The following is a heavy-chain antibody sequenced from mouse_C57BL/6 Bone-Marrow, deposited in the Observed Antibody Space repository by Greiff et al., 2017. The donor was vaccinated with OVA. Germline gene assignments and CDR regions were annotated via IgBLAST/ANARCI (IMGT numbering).Heavy chain of an antibody. D-gene: IGHD2-4*01. Sequence: VQLQQSGAELVRPGTSVKLSCKASGYTFTSYWMHWVKQRPGQGLEWIGVIDPSDSYTNYNQKFKGKATFTVDTSSSTAYMQLSSLTSEDSAVYYCARGLRLFAYWGQGTLVTVSA. V-gene: IGHV1-59*01. CDR2: IDPSDSYT. J-gene: IGHJ3*01. CDR1: GYTFTSYW. CDR3: ARGLRLFAY.